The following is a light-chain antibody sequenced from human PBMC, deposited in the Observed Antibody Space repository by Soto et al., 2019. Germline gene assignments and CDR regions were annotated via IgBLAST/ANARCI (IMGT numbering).Light chain of an antibody. V-gene: IGKV3-11*01. CDR3: QQRSNWPPIT. CDR1: QSVSSY. CDR2: DAS. Sequence: EIVMTQSPATLSVSPGERATLSCRASQSVSSYLAWYQQKPGLAPRLLIYDASNRATGIPARFSGSGSGTDFTLTISSLEPEDFAVYYCQQRSNWPPITFGQGTRLEIK. J-gene: IGKJ5*01.